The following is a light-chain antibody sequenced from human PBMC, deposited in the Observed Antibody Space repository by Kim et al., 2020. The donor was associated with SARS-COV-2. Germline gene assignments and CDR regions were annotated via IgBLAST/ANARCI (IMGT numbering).Light chain of an antibody. CDR1: QNIYNY. Sequence: DIQMTQSPSSLSASVGDRVTITCRASQNIYNYLNWYQQKPGKAPDLLIYTASSLQSGAPSRFSGSGSGTHFTLTISSLQREDFATYYCQQSHSIPLTFGGGTKLEI. CDR3: QQSHSIPLT. CDR2: TAS. V-gene: IGKV1-39*01. J-gene: IGKJ4*01.